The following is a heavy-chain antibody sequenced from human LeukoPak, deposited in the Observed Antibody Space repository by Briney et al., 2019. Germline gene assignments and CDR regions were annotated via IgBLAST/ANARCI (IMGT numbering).Heavy chain of an antibody. CDR1: GGAFSSYA. D-gene: IGHD2-21*02. CDR3: AAECGGDCYSGWFDP. CDR2: IIPILGTA. Sequence: ASVKVSCKASGGAFSSYAISWVRQAPGQGLEWMGRIIPILGTANYAQKFQGRVTITTDESTSTAYMELRSLRSEDTAVDYCAAECGGDCYSGWFDPWGQGTLVTASS. V-gene: IGHV1-69*11. J-gene: IGHJ5*02.